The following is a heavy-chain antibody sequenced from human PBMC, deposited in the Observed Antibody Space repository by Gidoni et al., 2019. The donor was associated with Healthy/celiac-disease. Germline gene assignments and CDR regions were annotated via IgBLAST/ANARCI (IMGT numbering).Heavy chain of an antibody. D-gene: IGHD3-10*01. CDR1: SISSGDYY. CDR2: IYYSGST. V-gene: IGHV4-30-4*01. Sequence: SISSGDYYWSWIRQPPGKGLEWMGYIYYSGSTYYNPSLKSRVTISVDTSKNQFSLKLSSVTAADTAVYYCARVTYYYGSGSYYSFDYWGQGTLVTVSS. J-gene: IGHJ4*02. CDR3: ARVTYYYGSGSYYSFDY.